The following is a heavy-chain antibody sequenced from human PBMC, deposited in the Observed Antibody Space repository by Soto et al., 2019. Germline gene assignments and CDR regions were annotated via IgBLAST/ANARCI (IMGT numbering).Heavy chain of an antibody. V-gene: IGHV4-30-4*01. CDR3: ARTNSITMVRGVTDFDY. CDR1: GGSISSGDYY. CDR2: IYYSGST. J-gene: IGHJ4*02. D-gene: IGHD3-10*01. Sequence: SETLSLTCTVSGGSISSGDYYWSWIRQPLGKGLEWIGYIYYSGSTYYNPSLKSRVTISVDTSKNQFSLKLSSVTAADTAVYYCARTNSITMVRGVTDFDYWGQGTLVTVSS.